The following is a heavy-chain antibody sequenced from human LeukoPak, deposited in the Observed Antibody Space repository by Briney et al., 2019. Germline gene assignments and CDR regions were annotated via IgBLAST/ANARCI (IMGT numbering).Heavy chain of an antibody. J-gene: IGHJ4*02. D-gene: IGHD3-16*01. V-gene: IGHV3-74*01. Sequence: PGGSLRLSCAASGFTFSSYWMHWVRQAPGKGLVWVSRINSDGSSTSYADSVKGRFTISRDNAKNSLYLQMNSLRAEDTAVYYCARDNDSRDPPHFDYWGQGTLVTVSS. CDR1: GFTFSSYW. CDR2: INSDGSST. CDR3: ARDNDSRDPPHFDY.